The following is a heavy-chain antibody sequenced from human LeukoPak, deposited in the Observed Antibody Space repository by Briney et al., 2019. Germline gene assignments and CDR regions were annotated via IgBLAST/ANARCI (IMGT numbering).Heavy chain of an antibody. CDR1: GGTFSSYA. CDR3: ARDRKWGSSWQKYWYFDL. J-gene: IGHJ2*01. V-gene: IGHV1-69*05. Sequence: ASVKVSCKASGGTFSSYAISWVRQAPGQGLEWMGGIIPIFGTANYAQKFQGRVTITTDESTSTACMELSSLRSEDTAVYYCARDRKWGSSWQKYWYFDLWGRGTLVTVSS. CDR2: IIPIFGTA. D-gene: IGHD6-13*01.